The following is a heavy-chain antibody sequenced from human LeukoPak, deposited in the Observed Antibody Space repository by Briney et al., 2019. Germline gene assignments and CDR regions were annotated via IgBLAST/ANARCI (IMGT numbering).Heavy chain of an antibody. CDR1: GFTFSNAW. J-gene: IGHJ4*02. D-gene: IGHD4-17*01. Sequence: GGSLRLSCAASGFTFSNAWMSWVRQAPGKGLEWVGRIKSKTDGGTTDYAAPVKGRFTISRDDSKNTLYLQMNSLKTEDTAVYYCTTDPNYGDPSVDYWGQGTLVTVSS. CDR2: IKSKTDGGTT. V-gene: IGHV3-15*01. CDR3: TTDPNYGDPSVDY.